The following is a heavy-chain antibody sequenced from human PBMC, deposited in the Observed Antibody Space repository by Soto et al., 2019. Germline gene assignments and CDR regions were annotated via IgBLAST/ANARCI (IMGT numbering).Heavy chain of an antibody. V-gene: IGHV4-61*01. CDR1: GDSVSSGTHY. CDR2: IFKNGGT. J-gene: IGHJ3*02. D-gene: IGHD3-22*01. Sequence: QVQLQESGPGLVKPSETLSLTCTVSGDSVSSGTHYWSWIRQPPGKGLEWIGYIFKNGGTNYNPSLTSGVTISIDTSKNQFSLKMNSVTAADTAVYYCARRIVVHFEDAFDIWGQGTMVTVSS. CDR3: ARRIVVHFEDAFDI.